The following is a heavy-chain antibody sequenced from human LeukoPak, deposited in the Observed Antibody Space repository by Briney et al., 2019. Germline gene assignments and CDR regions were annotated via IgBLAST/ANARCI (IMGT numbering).Heavy chain of an antibody. CDR3: ARGYGYYYYYMDV. CDR1: GDSMSSYY. CDR2: VSYSGNT. J-gene: IGHJ6*03. D-gene: IGHD2-2*03. V-gene: IGHV4-59*01. Sequence: SETLSLTCSVPGDSMSSYYWTWMRQPPGKGLEWIGFVSYSGNTDYNPSLKSRVTISVDTSGSQFSLGLTSVTAADSAVYYCARGYGYYYYYMDVWGKGTTDLVSS.